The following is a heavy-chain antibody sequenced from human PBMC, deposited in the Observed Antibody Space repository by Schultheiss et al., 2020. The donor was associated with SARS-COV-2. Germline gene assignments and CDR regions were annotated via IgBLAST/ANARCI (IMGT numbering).Heavy chain of an antibody. D-gene: IGHD3-3*01. CDR2: IYYSGST. CDR3: ARFPLRSGFLESFDY. V-gene: IGHV4-59*12. Sequence: SETLSLTCAVYGGSFSGYYWSWIRQPPGKGLEWIGYIYYSGSTNYNPSLKSRVTISVDTSKNQFSLKLSSVTAADTAVYYCARFPLRSGFLESFDYWGQGTLVTVSS. CDR1: GGSFSGYY. J-gene: IGHJ4*02.